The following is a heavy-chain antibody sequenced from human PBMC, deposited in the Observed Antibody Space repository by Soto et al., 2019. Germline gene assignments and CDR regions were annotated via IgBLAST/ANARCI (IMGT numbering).Heavy chain of an antibody. V-gene: IGHV3-21*01. J-gene: IGHJ6*02. Sequence: EVQLVESGGGLVKPGGSLRLSCAASGFTFSSYSMNWVRQAPGKGLEWVSSISSSSSYIYYADSVKGRFTISRDNAKNSLYLQMNSQRAEDTAVYYCARGGWGSDASGYYYGMDVWGQGTTVTVSS. D-gene: IGHD1-26*01. CDR3: ARGGWGSDASGYYYGMDV. CDR1: GFTFSSYS. CDR2: ISSSSSYI.